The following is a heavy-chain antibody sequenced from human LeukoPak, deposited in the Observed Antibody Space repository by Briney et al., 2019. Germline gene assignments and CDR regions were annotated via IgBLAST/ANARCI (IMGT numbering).Heavy chain of an antibody. D-gene: IGHD2-2*01. CDR2: ISYDGGDK. V-gene: IGHV3-30*04. CDR1: GFAFTTYA. CDR3: ARDRPNSYQPGGY. Sequence: GRSLRLSCAASGFAFTTYAMHWVRLAPGKGLEWVAFISYDGGDKYYAESVKGRFTISRDNSKNTLYLQMNSLRADDTAVYYCARDRPNSYQPGGYWGQGTLVTVSS. J-gene: IGHJ4*02.